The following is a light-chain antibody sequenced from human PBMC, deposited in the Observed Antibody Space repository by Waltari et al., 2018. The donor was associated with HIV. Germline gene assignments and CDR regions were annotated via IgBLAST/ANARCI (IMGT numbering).Light chain of an antibody. J-gene: IGKJ1*01. V-gene: IGKV1-33*01. CDR1: RDISNH. CDR3: QQYANVPWS. Sequence: DIQMTQSPSSLSASVGDRVTITCQASRDISNHLNWYQQKPGTAPHLLIYDASNVETGIPSRFSGSGSGTDFTFTISSLQPEDSAIYSCQQYANVPWSFGQGTRVEIK. CDR2: DAS.